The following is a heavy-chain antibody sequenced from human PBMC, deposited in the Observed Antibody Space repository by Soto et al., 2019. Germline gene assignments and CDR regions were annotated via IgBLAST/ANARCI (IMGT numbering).Heavy chain of an antibody. CDR1: GYSFTSYW. CDR2: IDPSDSYT. Sequence: GESLKISCKGSGYSFTSYWISWVRQMPGKGLEWMGRIDPSDSYTNYSPSFQGHVTISADKSISTAYLQWSSLKASDTTMYYCARTSYYDFWSGYYGGGDRPNYGMDVWGQGTTVTVSS. V-gene: IGHV5-10-1*01. D-gene: IGHD3-3*01. CDR3: ARTSYYDFWSGYYGGGDRPNYGMDV. J-gene: IGHJ6*02.